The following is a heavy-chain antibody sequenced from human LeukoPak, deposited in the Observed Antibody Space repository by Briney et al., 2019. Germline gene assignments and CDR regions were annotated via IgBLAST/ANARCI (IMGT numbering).Heavy chain of an antibody. V-gene: IGHV3-48*03. CDR1: GFTFSSYE. J-gene: IGHJ5*02. CDR2: ISSSGSTI. CDR3: AGERNCGGDCYQGSWFDP. D-gene: IGHD2-21*02. Sequence: GGSLRLSCAASGFTFSSYEMNWVRQAPGKGLEWVSYISSSGSTIYYADSVKGRFTVSRDNAKNSLYLQMNSLRAEDMAVYYCAGERNCGGDCYQGSWFDPWGQGTLVTVSS.